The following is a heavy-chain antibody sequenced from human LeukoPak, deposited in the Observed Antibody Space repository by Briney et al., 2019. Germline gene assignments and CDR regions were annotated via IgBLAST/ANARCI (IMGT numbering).Heavy chain of an antibody. CDR3: ATGRAAAGSLGY. CDR2: IYYTGST. J-gene: IGHJ4*02. D-gene: IGHD6-25*01. Sequence: SETLSLTCTVSGGSISSYYWSWIRQPPGKGLEWIGYIYYTGSTNFNPSLKSRVTMSLDTSKNQFSLKLNSVTAADTAVCYCATGRAAAGSLGYWGQGTLVTVSS. V-gene: IGHV4-59*01. CDR1: GGSISSYY.